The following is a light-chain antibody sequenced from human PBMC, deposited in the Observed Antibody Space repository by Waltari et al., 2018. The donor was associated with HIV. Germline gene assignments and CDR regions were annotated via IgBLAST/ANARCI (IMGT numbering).Light chain of an antibody. CDR3: LLYMASGRV. Sequence: QTVVTQEPSFSVSPGGTITLTCGLSSGSVPTAYYPSWYQPTTGPPPRTRISNTDTRSSGVPVRFSGSIVGNKAALTITGAQSEDESDYYCLLYMASGRVFGGGTRLTVL. CDR2: NTD. V-gene: IGLV8-61*01. CDR1: SGSVPTAYY. J-gene: IGLJ3*02.